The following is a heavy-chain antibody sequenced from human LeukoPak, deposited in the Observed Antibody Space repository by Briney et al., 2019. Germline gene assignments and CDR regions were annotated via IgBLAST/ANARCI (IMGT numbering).Heavy chain of an antibody. Sequence: SETLSLTCTVSGGSISSYYWSWIRQPPGKGLEWIGYIYYSGSTNYNPSLKSRVTISVDTSKNQFSLKLSSVTAADTAVYYCARRPGYSSSWYPVSDAFDIWGQGTMVTVSS. J-gene: IGHJ3*02. CDR1: GGSISSYY. D-gene: IGHD6-13*01. CDR2: IYYSGST. CDR3: ARRPGYSSSWYPVSDAFDI. V-gene: IGHV4-59*08.